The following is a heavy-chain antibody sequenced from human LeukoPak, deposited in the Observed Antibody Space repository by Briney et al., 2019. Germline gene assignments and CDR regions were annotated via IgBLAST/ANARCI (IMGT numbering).Heavy chain of an antibody. CDR1: GFTFSSYS. V-gene: IGHV3-21*01. CDR2: ISSSSSYI. CDR3: ASSLGGWWVLY. Sequence: GGSLRLSCAASGFTFSSYSMNWVRQAPGKGLEWVSSISSSSSYIYYADSVKGRFTISRDNAKNSLYLQMNSLRAEDTAVYYCASSLGGWWVLYWGQGTLVTVSS. D-gene: IGHD2-15*01. J-gene: IGHJ4*02.